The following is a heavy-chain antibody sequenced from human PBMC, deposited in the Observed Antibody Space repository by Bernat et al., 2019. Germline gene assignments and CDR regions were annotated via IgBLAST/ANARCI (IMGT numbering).Heavy chain of an antibody. Sequence: QVQLVQSGAEVKKPGASVKVSCKASGYTFTGYYMHWVRQAPGQGLEWMGWINPNSGGTNYAQKLQGGVTMTRDTSISTAYMELSRLRSDDTAVYYCARDLSYSSSWGEYYFDYWGQGTLVTVSS. CDR2: INPNSGGT. CDR3: ARDLSYSSSWGEYYFDY. D-gene: IGHD6-6*01. CDR1: GYTFTGYY. J-gene: IGHJ4*02. V-gene: IGHV1-2*02.